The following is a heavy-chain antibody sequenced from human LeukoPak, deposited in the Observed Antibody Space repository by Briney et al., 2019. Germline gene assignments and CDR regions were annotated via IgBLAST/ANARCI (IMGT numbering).Heavy chain of an antibody. CDR1: GFTVSSNY. V-gene: IGHV3-53*01. J-gene: IGHJ4*02. D-gene: IGHD6-6*01. Sequence: GGSLRLSCAASGFTVSSNYMTWVRQAPGKGLEWVSLIYSGGGTNYADSVKGRFTISRDNSKNTLYLQMNSLRAEDTAVYYCARVVPAVKGAYFDYWGQGTLVTVSS. CDR2: IYSGGGT. CDR3: ARVVPAVKGAYFDY.